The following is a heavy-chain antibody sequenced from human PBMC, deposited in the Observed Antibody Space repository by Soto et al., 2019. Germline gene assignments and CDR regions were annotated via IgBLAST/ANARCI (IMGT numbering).Heavy chain of an antibody. Sequence: QVQLVQSGAEVRRHEASVRVYCKASGYSFIDYDITWVRQAPGQGLEWMGWINPKDGATKSAQKFQDWVTMTTNTSHTTAYLDMRPDGTALYYSARGRLVVAAPGRDDWFNPWGQGTLATVTS. CDR2: INPKDGAT. D-gene: IGHD3-22*01. V-gene: IGHV1-2*04. CDR3: ARGRLVVAAPGRDDWFNP. CDR1: GYSFIDYD. J-gene: IGHJ5*02.